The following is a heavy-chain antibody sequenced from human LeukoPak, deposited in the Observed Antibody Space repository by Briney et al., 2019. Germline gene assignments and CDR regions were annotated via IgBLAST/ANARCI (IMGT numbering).Heavy chain of an antibody. V-gene: IGHV4-34*01. J-gene: IGHJ6*03. Sequence: SETLSLTCAVYGGSFSGYYWTWIRQAPGKGLEWIWEIIPSGRISYNPSLKSRLTISVDASKNQFSLNLRSLTAADTAVYYCARGRQEVSMIVVVMTAVSYYLDVWGKGTTVTVS. CDR1: GGSFSGYY. D-gene: IGHD3-22*01. CDR2: IIPSGRI. CDR3: ARGRQEVSMIVVVMTAVSYYLDV.